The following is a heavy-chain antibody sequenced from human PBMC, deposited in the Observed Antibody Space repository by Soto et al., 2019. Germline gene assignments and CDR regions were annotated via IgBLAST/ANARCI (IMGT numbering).Heavy chain of an antibody. J-gene: IGHJ4*02. D-gene: IGHD4-17*01. CDR2: IWFDGSNK. CDR1: GFTFRSYG. Sequence: VQLVESGGGVVQPGRSLRLSCAASGFTFRSYGMHWVRQAPGKGLEWVAVIWFDGSNKYYADSVKGRFTISRDDSKNTLYLQMNSLRAEDTAVYYCARDSRSGDYEDYWGQGTLVTVSS. V-gene: IGHV3-33*01. CDR3: ARDSRSGDYEDY.